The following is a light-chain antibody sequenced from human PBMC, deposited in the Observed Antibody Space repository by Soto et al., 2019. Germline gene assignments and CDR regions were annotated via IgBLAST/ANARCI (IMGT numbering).Light chain of an antibody. V-gene: IGKV4-1*01. CDR1: QSVLYSSMNKNY. CDR2: WAS. J-gene: IGKJ3*01. Sequence: DIVMTQSPDSLAVSLGERATINCKSSQSVLYSSMNKNYLAWFQQKPGQPPKLLLYWASTRESGVPDRSSGSGSGTDFTLPITSLQAEDVAVYYCQQYYSTPFTFGPGTKVVIK. CDR3: QQYYSTPFT.